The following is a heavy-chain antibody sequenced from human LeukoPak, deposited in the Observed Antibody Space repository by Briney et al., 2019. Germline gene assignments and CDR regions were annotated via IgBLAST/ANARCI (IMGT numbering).Heavy chain of an antibody. CDR1: GFSFSSYA. Sequence: GGSLRLSCAASGFSFSSYAMSWVRQAPGKGLEWVSGIGGSGGSTYYADSVKGRFNISRDNSKNTLYLQMNSLRAEDTAVYYCAKEGYCSSTSCYTLDYWGQGTLVTVSS. V-gene: IGHV3-23*01. J-gene: IGHJ4*02. CDR2: IGGSGGST. D-gene: IGHD2-2*02. CDR3: AKEGYCSSTSCYTLDY.